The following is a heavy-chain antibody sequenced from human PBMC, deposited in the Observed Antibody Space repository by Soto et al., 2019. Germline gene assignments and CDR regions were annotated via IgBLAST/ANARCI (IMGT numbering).Heavy chain of an antibody. Sequence: SVKVSCKASGVTFSSYAISWVRQAPGQGLEWMGGIIPIFGTANYAQKFQGRVTITADESTSTAYMELSSLRSEDTAVYYCARYCSSTSCYGWDYYYGMDVWGQGTTVTVSS. CDR2: IIPIFGTA. CDR1: GVTFSSYA. CDR3: ARYCSSTSCYGWDYYYGMDV. J-gene: IGHJ6*02. D-gene: IGHD2-2*01. V-gene: IGHV1-69*13.